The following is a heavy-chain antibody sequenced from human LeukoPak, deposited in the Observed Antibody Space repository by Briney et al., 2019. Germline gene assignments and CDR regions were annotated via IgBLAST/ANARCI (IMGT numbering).Heavy chain of an antibody. CDR2: ISSSSSYI. J-gene: IGHJ4*02. CDR1: GLTFSSYS. V-gene: IGHV3-21*01. Sequence: GGSLRLSCAASGLTFSSYSMNWVRQAPGKGLEWVSSISSSSSYIYYADSVKGRFTISRDNAKNSLYLQMNSLRAEDTAVYYCARDSGSYCPDYWGQGTLVTVSS. CDR3: ARDSGSYCPDY. D-gene: IGHD1-26*01.